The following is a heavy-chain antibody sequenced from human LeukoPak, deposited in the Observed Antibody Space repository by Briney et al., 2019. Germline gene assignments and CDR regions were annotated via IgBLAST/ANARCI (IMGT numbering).Heavy chain of an antibody. CDR1: GGSFSGYY. CDR3: AREPITMVRGVPPGYYGMDV. V-gene: IGHV4-59*01. D-gene: IGHD3-10*01. Sequence: SETLSLTCAVYGGSFSGYYWSWIRQPPGKGLEWIGYIYYSGSTNYNPSLKSRVTISVDTSKNQFSLKLSSVTAADTAVYYCAREPITMVRGVPPGYYGMDVWGQGTTVTVSS. CDR2: IYYSGST. J-gene: IGHJ6*02.